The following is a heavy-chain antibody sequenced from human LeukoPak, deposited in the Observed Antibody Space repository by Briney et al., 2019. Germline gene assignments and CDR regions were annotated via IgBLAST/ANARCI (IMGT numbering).Heavy chain of an antibody. Sequence: SETLSLTCAVYGGSFSGYYWSWIRQPPGKGLEWIGEINHSGSTNYNPSLKSRVTISVDTSKNQFSLTLSSVTAADTAVYHCARGTENSDWYKGSTFDYWGQGTLVTVSS. CDR3: ARGTENSDWYKGSTFDY. V-gene: IGHV4-34*01. D-gene: IGHD6-19*01. CDR1: GGSFSGYY. CDR2: INHSGST. J-gene: IGHJ4*02.